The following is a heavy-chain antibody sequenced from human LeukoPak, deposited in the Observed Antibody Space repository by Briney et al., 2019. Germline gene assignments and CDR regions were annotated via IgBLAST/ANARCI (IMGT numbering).Heavy chain of an antibody. Sequence: PGGSLRLSCAVSGFSVYNYMSWVRQAPGKGLEWVSVIYSGGNTYYADSVKGRFTISRDISKNTLYLQMSGLRVEDTAVYYCARHDLGALYAIDFWGQGTMVTVSS. J-gene: IGHJ3*01. CDR2: IYSGGNT. CDR1: GFSVYNY. CDR3: ARHDLGALYAIDF. D-gene: IGHD3-16*01. V-gene: IGHV3-53*01.